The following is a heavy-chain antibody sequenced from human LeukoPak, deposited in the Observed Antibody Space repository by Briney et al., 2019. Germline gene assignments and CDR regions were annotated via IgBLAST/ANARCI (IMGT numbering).Heavy chain of an antibody. V-gene: IGHV3-30-3*01. CDR3: ARDRALHRWEGYYYDSSGDY. D-gene: IGHD3-22*01. CDR2: ISYDGSNK. CDR1: GFTFSSYA. J-gene: IGHJ4*02. Sequence: PGGSLRLSCAASGFTFSSYAMHWVRKAPGKGLEWVAVISYDGSNKYYADSVKGRFTISRDNSKNTLYLQMNSLRAEDTAVYYCARDRALHRWEGYYYDSSGDYWGQGTLVTVSS.